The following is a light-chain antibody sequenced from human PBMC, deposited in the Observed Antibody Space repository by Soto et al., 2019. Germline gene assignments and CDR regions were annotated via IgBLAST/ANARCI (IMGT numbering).Light chain of an antibody. J-gene: IGKJ1*01. V-gene: IGKV1-5*03. CDR1: QSISSW. Sequence: DIQMTQSPSTLSASVGDRVTITCRASQSISSWLAWYQQKPGKAPKLLIYKPSTLESGVPSRFSGSTSGSDFTLTISSLQPDDFAPYYCQQYNGYGSWTFGQGTKVEIK. CDR3: QQYNGYGSWT. CDR2: KPS.